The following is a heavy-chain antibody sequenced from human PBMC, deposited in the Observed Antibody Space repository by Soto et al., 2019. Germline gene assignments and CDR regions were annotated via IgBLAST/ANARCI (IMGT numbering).Heavy chain of an antibody. CDR3: AKPLESRYYDFWSGYYPPFDY. J-gene: IGHJ4*02. CDR1: GFTFSSYA. D-gene: IGHD3-3*01. Sequence: GGSLRLSCAASGFTFSSYAMSWVRQAPGKGLEWVSAISGSGGSTYYADSVKGRFTISRDNSKNTLYLQMNSLRAEDTAVYYCAKPLESRYYDFWSGYYPPFDYWGQGTLVTVS. CDR2: ISGSGGST. V-gene: IGHV3-23*01.